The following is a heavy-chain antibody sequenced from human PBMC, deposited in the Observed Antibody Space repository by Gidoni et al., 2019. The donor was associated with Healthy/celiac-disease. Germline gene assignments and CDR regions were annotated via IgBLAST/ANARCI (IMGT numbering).Heavy chain of an antibody. D-gene: IGHD6-6*01. V-gene: IGHV3-33*01. CDR2: IWYDGSNK. CDR3: ARAPSSSRSYWYFDL. CDR1: GYTFSSYG. J-gene: IGHJ2*01. Sequence: QVQLVESGGGVVQPGRSLRLSCAASGYTFSSYGMHWVRQAPGKGLEWVAVIWYDGSNKYYADSVKGRFTISRDNSKNTLYRQMNSLRAEDTAVYYCARAPSSSRSYWYFDLWGRGTLVTVSS.